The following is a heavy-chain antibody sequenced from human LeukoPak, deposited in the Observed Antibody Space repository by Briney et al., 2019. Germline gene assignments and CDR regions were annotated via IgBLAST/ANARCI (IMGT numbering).Heavy chain of an antibody. J-gene: IGHJ4*02. V-gene: IGHV3-11*01. CDR3: VRGGYGWTFDF. D-gene: IGHD5-18*01. Sequence: GGSLRLSCTASGFIFNDNFMGWIRQAPGKGLEWISYISSKGDTIHYSDPVKGRFSIARDNPQKSLYLQMNSLRVEDTAVYYCVRGGYGWTFDFWGQGTLVTVSS. CDR1: GFIFNDNF. CDR2: ISSKGDTI.